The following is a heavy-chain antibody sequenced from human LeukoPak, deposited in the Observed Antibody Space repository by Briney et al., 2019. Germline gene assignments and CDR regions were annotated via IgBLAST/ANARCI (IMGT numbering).Heavy chain of an antibody. D-gene: IGHD3-10*01. Sequence: SETLSLTCSVSGSSINNYSWSWIRQSPGKGLEWIGYIYYIGTTNYNPSFKSRVTISVDTSKNQFSLKLSSVTAADTAVYYCARYNGLGRGFTAVDYWGQGTLLTVSS. J-gene: IGHJ4*02. CDR2: IYYIGTT. V-gene: IGHV4-59*01. CDR3: ARYNGLGRGFTAVDY. CDR1: GSSINNYS.